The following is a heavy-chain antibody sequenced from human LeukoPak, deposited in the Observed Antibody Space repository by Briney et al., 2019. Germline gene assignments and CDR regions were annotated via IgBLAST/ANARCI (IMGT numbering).Heavy chain of an antibody. D-gene: IGHD6-13*01. CDR2: IYTSGST. Sequence: PSETLSLTCTVSGGSISSSSYYWGWIRQPPGKGLEWIGSIYTSGSTNYNPSLKSRVPMSGDTSKNQFSLKLSSVTAADTAVYYCARAHSSSWYGFDAFDIWGQGTMVTVSS. CDR3: ARAHSSSWYGFDAFDI. J-gene: IGHJ3*02. V-gene: IGHV4-39*07. CDR1: GGSISSSSYY.